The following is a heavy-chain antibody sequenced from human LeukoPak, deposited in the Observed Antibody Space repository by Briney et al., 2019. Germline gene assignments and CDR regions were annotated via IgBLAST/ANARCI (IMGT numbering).Heavy chain of an antibody. CDR1: GFTFSSYA. CDR2: ISSDGGSK. V-gene: IGHV3-30*14. J-gene: IGHJ4*02. CDR3: ARAVRGVSSFDY. Sequence: GRSLRLSCAASGFTFSSYAMHWVRQAPGRGLEWVAVISSDGGSKYYADSVKGRFTISRDNSKNTLYLQMNSLRAEDTAVYYCARAVRGVSSFDYWGQGTLVTVSS. D-gene: IGHD3-10*01.